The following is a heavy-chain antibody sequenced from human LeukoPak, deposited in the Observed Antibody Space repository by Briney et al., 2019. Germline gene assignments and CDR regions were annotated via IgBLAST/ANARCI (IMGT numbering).Heavy chain of an antibody. J-gene: IGHJ4*02. CDR1: AFTFSTYA. V-gene: IGHV3-23*01. D-gene: IGHD1-26*01. Sequence: GGSLRLSYAASAFTFSTYAMTWVRQAPGKGLEWVSGISGSGGSKYADSVKGRFTISRDDPKNTLYLQMNSLRAEDTAVYYCAKLLGASVYWGQGTLVTVSS. CDR3: AKLLGASVY. CDR2: ISGSGGS.